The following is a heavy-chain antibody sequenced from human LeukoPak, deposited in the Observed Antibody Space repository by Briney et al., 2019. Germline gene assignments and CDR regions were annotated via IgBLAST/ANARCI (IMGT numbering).Heavy chain of an antibody. D-gene: IGHD3-10*01. CDR1: GYTFTRYN. Sequence: GASVKVSCKASGYTFTRYNMNWVRQATGQGLEWMGWLDPKSGNTGYAPKFQGRVSITRDTSISTAYMELSRLRSDDTAVYYCARAYYGSGSQYNWFDPWGRGTLVTVSS. J-gene: IGHJ5*02. V-gene: IGHV1-8*01. CDR3: ARAYYGSGSQYNWFDP. CDR2: LDPKSGNT.